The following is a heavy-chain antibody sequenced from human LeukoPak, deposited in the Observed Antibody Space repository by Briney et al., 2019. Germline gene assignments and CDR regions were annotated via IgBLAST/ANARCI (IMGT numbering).Heavy chain of an antibody. V-gene: IGHV4-4*07. Sequence: PSETLSLTCSVSGGSISNYYWNWLRQPAGKGLEWIGRIYASGSTNYNPSLKSRVTVSMDKSKNHFSLILKSVTAADTAFYYCARDFYGDDGHHPFDYWGQGIQVTVSS. CDR2: IYASGST. J-gene: IGHJ4*02. CDR1: GGSISNYY. D-gene: IGHD2/OR15-2a*01. CDR3: ARDFYGDDGHHPFDY.